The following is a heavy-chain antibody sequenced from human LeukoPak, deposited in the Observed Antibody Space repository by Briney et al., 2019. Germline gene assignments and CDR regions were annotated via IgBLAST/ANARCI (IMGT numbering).Heavy chain of an antibody. Sequence: ASVKVSCKASGYTFSTYYMHWVRQAPGQGLEWIGVIDPSGGSTNYARKFQGRVTMTSDTSTSTVYMELSSLRSEDTAVYYCARGFCSGGSCYSYDYSGQGTLVTVSS. J-gene: IGHJ4*02. V-gene: IGHV1-46*01. CDR1: GYTFSTYY. CDR2: IDPSGGST. CDR3: ARGFCSGGSCYSYDY. D-gene: IGHD2-15*01.